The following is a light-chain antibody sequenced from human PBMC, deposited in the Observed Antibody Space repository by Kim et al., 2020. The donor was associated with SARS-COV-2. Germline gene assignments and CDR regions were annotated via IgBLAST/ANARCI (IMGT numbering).Light chain of an antibody. J-gene: IGLJ2*01. V-gene: IGLV2-8*01. CDR2: EVN. CDR3: SSDAGSNKLV. CDR1: SSDVGVYNY. Sequence: GQAVTISGTGTSSDVGVYNYVSWYQQHPGKAPKVMIYEVNKRPSGVPDRFAGSKSGNTASLTGSGLQAEDEADYYCSSDAGSNKLVFGGGTQLTVL.